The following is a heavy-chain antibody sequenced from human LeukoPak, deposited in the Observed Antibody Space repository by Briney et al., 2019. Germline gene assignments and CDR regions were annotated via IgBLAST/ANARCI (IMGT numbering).Heavy chain of an antibody. V-gene: IGHV1-58*02. D-gene: IGHD1-14*01. J-gene: IGHJ1*01. CDR1: GFTFTSSA. CDR3: AAGTSGRPEYFQH. CDR2: IVVGSGNR. Sequence: GASVKVSCKASGFTFTSSAMRWVRQARGQRLEWIGWIVVGSGNRNYAQKFQERVSITRDMSTGTAYMELSSLRSEDTAVYFCAAGTSGRPEYFQHWGQGTLVTVSS.